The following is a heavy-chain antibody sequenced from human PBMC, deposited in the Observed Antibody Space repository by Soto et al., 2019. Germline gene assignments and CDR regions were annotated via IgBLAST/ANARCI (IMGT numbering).Heavy chain of an antibody. CDR3: ATLIYGDYYFDY. V-gene: IGHV4-4*02. CDR2: IYHSGST. J-gene: IGHJ4*02. Sequence: SETLSLTCAVSGGSISSSNWWSWVRQPPGKGLEWIGEIYHSGSTNYNPSLKSRVTISVDKSKKQFSLKLSSVNAADTAVYYCATLIYGDYYFDYWGQGTLVTVSS. D-gene: IGHD4-17*01. CDR1: GGSISSSNW.